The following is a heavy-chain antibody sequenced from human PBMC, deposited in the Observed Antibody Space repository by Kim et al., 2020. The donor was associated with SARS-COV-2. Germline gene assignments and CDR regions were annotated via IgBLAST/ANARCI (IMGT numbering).Heavy chain of an antibody. CDR2: ISYVGSNK. CDR1: GFTFSSYA. J-gene: IGHJ4*02. Sequence: GGSLRLSCAASGFTFSSYAMHWVRQAPGKGLEWVAVISYVGSNKYYADSVKGRFTISRDNSKNTLYLQMNSLRAEDTAVYYCARGQISHNYGSGSYLGRPRYYFDYWGQGTLVTVSS. V-gene: IGHV3-30-3*01. CDR3: ARGQISHNYGSGSYLGRPRYYFDY. D-gene: IGHD3-10*01.